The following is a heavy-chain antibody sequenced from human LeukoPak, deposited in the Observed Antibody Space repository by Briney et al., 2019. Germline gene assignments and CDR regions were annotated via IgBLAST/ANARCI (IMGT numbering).Heavy chain of an antibody. J-gene: IGHJ6*03. V-gene: IGHV4-4*07. D-gene: IGHD1-26*01. CDR3: ARAVGGPAGATHYYYSMDV. CDR1: GGSISSYY. CDR2: IYTSGST. Sequence: SETLSLTCTVSGGSISSYYWSWIRQPAGKGLEWIGRIYTSGSTNYNPSLKSRVTMSIETSKNQFSLKLTSVTAADTAVYYCARAVGGPAGATHYYYSMDVWGKGTTVTVSS.